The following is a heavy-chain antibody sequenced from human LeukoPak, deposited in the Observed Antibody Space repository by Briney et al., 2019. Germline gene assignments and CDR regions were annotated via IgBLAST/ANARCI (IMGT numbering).Heavy chain of an antibody. D-gene: IGHD3-22*01. Sequence: GASVKVSCKASGGSFTFTSHATSWVRQAPGQGLEWMGGLIPIYGSANYALKFQGRVTITSDESTRTVYMELSSLRPEDSAVYYCAGFFYDNSGDAFDIWGQGTMVTVSS. CDR2: LIPIYGSA. J-gene: IGHJ3*02. CDR3: AGFFYDNSGDAFDI. V-gene: IGHV1-69*13. CDR1: GGSFTFTSHA.